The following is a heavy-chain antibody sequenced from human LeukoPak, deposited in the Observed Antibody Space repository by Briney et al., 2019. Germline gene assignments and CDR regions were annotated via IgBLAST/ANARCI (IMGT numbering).Heavy chain of an antibody. CDR1: GGSFIDYY. Sequence: PSETLSLACAVYGGSFIDYYWSWIRQPPGKGLEWIGEINHSGSANYNPSLKSRVTISEDTSKNQFSLKLSSVTAADTAVYYCVRQLIGYCSGGSCQLNWFDPWGQGTLVTVSS. CDR2: INHSGSA. D-gene: IGHD2-15*01. V-gene: IGHV4-34*01. CDR3: VRQLIGYCSGGSCQLNWFDP. J-gene: IGHJ5*02.